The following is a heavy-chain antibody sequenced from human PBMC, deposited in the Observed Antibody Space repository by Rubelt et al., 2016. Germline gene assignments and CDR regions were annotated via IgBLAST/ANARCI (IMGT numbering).Heavy chain of an antibody. CDR3: AREVFYGSGNALAY. J-gene: IGHJ4*02. Sequence: EVQLVESGGGLVQPGGSLRLSCAASGSTFSSYDMNWVRQAPGKGLEWVSYISSSGSTIKYADSVKGRFTISRDNAKNSLYLQMHSLRAEDTAVYYCAREVFYGSGNALAYWGQGALVTVSS. V-gene: IGHV3-48*03. CDR2: ISSSGSTI. D-gene: IGHD3-10*01. CDR1: GSTFSSYD.